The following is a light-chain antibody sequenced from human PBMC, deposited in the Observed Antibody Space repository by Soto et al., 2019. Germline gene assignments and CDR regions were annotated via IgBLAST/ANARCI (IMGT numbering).Light chain of an antibody. Sequence: SVLTQPRSVSGSPGQSVTISCTGTSSDVGAYNYVSWYQQHPGKAPKFMIYDVSKRPSGVPDRFSGSKSGNTASLTISGLQAEDEADYYCCSYAGTYSYVFGTGTKVTVL. CDR1: SSDVGAYNY. V-gene: IGLV2-11*01. CDR2: DVS. CDR3: CSYAGTYSYV. J-gene: IGLJ1*01.